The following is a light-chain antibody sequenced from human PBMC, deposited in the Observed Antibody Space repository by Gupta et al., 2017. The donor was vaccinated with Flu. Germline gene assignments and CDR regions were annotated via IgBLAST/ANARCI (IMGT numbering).Light chain of an antibody. V-gene: IGKV2-30*01. CDR1: RSLVYTDGKTY. J-gene: IGKJ2*01. Sequence: DVVMTQSPLFLPATLGQPASISCKSSRSLVYTDGKTYLNWFHQRPGQSPRRLISRISDRDSGVPDRFSGSGSGTDFTLKISRVEAEDVGVYYCMQVSHWPYTFGQGTKLELK. CDR3: MQVSHWPYT. CDR2: RIS.